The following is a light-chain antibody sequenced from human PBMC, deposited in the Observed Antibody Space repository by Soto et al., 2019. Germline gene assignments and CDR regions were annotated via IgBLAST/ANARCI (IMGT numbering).Light chain of an antibody. CDR2: DAS. J-gene: IGKJ2*01. CDR3: QQYNNWPPEYT. CDR1: QSVRTN. Sequence: EIVMTQSPATLSVSPGERATLSCRASQSVRTNLAWYQQKLGQAPRLLIYDASTRATGIPARFSGSGSGTEFTLTISSLQSEAFPVYYCQQYNNWPPEYTFGQGTKLEIK. V-gene: IGKV3-15*01.